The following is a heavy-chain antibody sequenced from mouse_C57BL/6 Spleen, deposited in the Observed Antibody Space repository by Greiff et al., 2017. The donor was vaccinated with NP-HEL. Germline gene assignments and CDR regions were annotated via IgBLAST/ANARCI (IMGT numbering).Heavy chain of an antibody. Sequence: VKLVESGAELVRPGASVTLSCKASGYTFTDYEMHWVKQTPVHGLEWIGAIDPETGGTAYNQKFKGKAILTADKSSSTAYMELRSLTSEDSAVYYCTRGNDYPWFAYWGQGTLVTVSA. CDR2: IDPETGGT. J-gene: IGHJ3*01. V-gene: IGHV1-15*01. D-gene: IGHD2-4*01. CDR3: TRGNDYPWFAY. CDR1: GYTFTDYE.